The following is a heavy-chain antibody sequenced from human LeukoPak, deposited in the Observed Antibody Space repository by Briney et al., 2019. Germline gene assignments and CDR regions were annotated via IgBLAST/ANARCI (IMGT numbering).Heavy chain of an antibody. V-gene: IGHV3-21*01. Sequence: GGSLRLSCAASGFTFSGYSMNWVRQAPGKGLEWVSSISSSSSYIYYADSVKGRFTISRDNAKNSLYLQMNSLRAEDTAVYYCAPYYYGSGSYYMGGQGTLVTVSS. D-gene: IGHD3-10*01. CDR2: ISSSSSYI. CDR1: GFTFSGYS. J-gene: IGHJ4*02. CDR3: APYYYGSGSYYM.